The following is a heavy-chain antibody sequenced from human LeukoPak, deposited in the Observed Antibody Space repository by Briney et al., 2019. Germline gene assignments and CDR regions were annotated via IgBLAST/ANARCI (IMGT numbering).Heavy chain of an antibody. CDR3: ARDPRQSHLVYTTGDY. CDR2: MKPDGSEK. J-gene: IGHJ4*02. Sequence: QPGGSLRLSCEVPGFTFSSYWMSWVRQAPGKGLEWVANMKPDGSEKYYVDSVKGRFTISRDNSKNSLYLQMNSLRAEDTAVYYCARDPRQSHLVYTTGDYWGQGTLVTVSS. CDR1: GFTFSSYW. D-gene: IGHD2-2*02. V-gene: IGHV3-7*01.